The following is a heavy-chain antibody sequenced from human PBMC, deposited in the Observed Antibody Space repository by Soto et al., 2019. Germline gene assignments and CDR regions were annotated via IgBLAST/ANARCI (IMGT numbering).Heavy chain of an antibody. J-gene: IGHJ4*02. CDR3: AKDRAFLYYYDSSGSTFDY. D-gene: IGHD3-22*01. CDR2: ISYDGSNK. CDR1: GFTFSSYG. Sequence: GGSLRLSCAASGFTFSSYGMHWVRQAPGKGLEWVAVISYDGSNKYYADSVKGRFTISRDNSKNTLYLQMNSLRAEDTAVYYCAKDRAFLYYYDSSGSTFDYWCQGT. V-gene: IGHV3-30*18.